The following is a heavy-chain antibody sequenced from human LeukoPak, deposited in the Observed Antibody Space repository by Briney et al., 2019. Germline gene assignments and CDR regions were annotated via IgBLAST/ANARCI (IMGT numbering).Heavy chain of an antibody. CDR1: GGSISSYY. V-gene: IGHV4-59*01. D-gene: IGHD5-18*01. J-gene: IGHJ5*02. CDR2: IYYSGST. Sequence: SETLSLTCTVSGGSISSYYWSWIRQPPGKGLEWIGYIYYSGSTNYNPSLKSRVTISVDTSKNQFSLKLSSVTAADTAVYYCARGSYSYGDTAMVLATWGQGTLVTVSS. CDR3: ARGSYSYGDTAMVLAT.